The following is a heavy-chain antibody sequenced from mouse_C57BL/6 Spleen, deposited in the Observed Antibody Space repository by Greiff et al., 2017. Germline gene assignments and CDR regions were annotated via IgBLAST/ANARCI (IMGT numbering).Heavy chain of an antibody. D-gene: IGHD1-1*01. CDR2: INPSSGYT. V-gene: IGHV1-4*01. CDR1: GYTFTSYT. Sequence: QVQLQQSGAELARPGASVKMSCKASGYTFTSYTMHWLKQRPGQGLEWIGYINPSSGYTKYNQKFKDKATLSADKSSSTAYMQLSSLTSEDSAVYYCASPSTVVAGDYFDYWGQGTTLTVSS. CDR3: ASPSTVVAGDYFDY. J-gene: IGHJ2*01.